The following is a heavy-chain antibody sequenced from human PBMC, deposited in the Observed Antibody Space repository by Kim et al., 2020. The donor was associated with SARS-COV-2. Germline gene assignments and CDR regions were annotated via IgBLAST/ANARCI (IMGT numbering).Heavy chain of an antibody. J-gene: IGHJ6*02. CDR2: IFNTGIS. D-gene: IGHD2-2*02. V-gene: IGHV4-59*02. CDR1: GASVRSHF. Sequence: SETLSLTCTVSGASVRSHFWIWIRQSPGKGLEWIGYIFNTGISSYNPSLGSRVSMSVDMSQNQVSLTVTSVTAADTAVYYCARAAGVRIWPHIPYALDVWGQGTTVAVSS. CDR3: ARAAGVRIWPHIPYALDV.